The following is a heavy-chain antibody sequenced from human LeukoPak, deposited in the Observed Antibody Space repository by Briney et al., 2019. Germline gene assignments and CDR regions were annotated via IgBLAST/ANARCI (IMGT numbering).Heavy chain of an antibody. CDR1: GYTFTGYY. CDR2: INPNSGGT. D-gene: IGHD5-12*01. CDR3: ARDRRSGYESYYYYGMDV. J-gene: IGHJ6*02. V-gene: IGHV1-2*02. Sequence: ASVKVSCKASGYTFTGYYMHWVRQAPGQGLEWMGWINPNSGGTNYAQKFQGRVTMTRDTSISTAYMELSRPRSDDTAVYYCARDRRSGYESYYYYGMDVWGQGTTVTVSS.